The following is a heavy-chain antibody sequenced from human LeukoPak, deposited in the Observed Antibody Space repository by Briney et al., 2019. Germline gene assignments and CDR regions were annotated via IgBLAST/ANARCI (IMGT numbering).Heavy chain of an antibody. CDR3: VPSDSSGLD. V-gene: IGHV3-74*01. D-gene: IGHD3-22*01. Sequence: GGSLRLSCEASGITFSHYWMHWARQAPGKGLVWVSRTNTDGSSTNYMDSVKGRFTISRDNAKNTIYLQMNSLRAEDTAVYYCVPSDSSGLDWGQGTLVTVSS. J-gene: IGHJ4*02. CDR2: TNTDGSST. CDR1: GITFSHYW.